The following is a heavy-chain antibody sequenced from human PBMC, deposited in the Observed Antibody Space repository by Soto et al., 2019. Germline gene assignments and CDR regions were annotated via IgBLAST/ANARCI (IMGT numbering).Heavy chain of an antibody. CDR1: GFTFTSYA. J-gene: IGHJ4*02. CDR2: VSRGGST. CDR3: AKRRGAGGHLDY. D-gene: IGHD2-15*01. V-gene: IGHV3-23*01. Sequence: GWSLRLSCAASGFTFTSYAMGWVRQAPGKGLECVSVVSRGGSTHYADSVTGRFIVSRDNSKNTVSLQMHSLRADETAVYYCAKRRGAGGHLDYWGQGALVTVSS.